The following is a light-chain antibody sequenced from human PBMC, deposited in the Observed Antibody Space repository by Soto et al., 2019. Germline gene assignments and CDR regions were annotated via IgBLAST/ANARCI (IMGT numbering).Light chain of an antibody. V-gene: IGKV3D-15*01. Sequence: EIVMTQSPATLSVSPGDGATLSCRASQSVDSNLAWYQQKPGQTPRLLMYGASTRPTGIPPRFSGRGSGTEFTLTITSLQSEDFAVYFCQQYNDRLWTFGQGTMVDI. CDR1: QSVDSN. J-gene: IGKJ1*01. CDR3: QQYNDRLWT. CDR2: GAS.